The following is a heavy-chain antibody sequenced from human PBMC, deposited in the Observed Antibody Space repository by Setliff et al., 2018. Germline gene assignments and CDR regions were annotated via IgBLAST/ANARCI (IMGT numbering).Heavy chain of an antibody. D-gene: IGHD3-10*01. J-gene: IGHJ5*02. V-gene: IGHV3-21*04. Sequence: LRLSCAASGFSFSSYSMNWVRQAPGKGLEWVSSIGTSSSYIYYADSVKGRFTISRDNAKNSLYLQMNSLRAEDTAVYYCAKNGFGVVALGVNNWFDPWGQGTLVTVSS. CDR2: IGTSSSYI. CDR3: AKNGFGVVALGVNNWFDP. CDR1: GFSFSSYS.